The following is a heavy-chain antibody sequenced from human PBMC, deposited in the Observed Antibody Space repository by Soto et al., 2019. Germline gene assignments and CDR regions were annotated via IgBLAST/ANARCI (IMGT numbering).Heavy chain of an antibody. CDR3: AKSGRTSQDAFDI. Sequence: EVQLLESGGGLVQPGGSLRLSCAASGFTFSSYAMSWVRQAPGKGLEWVSAISGSGGSTYYAGSVKGRFTISRDNSKNTLYLQMSSLRAEDTAVYYCAKSGRTSQDAFDIWGQGTMVTVSS. CDR2: ISGSGGST. CDR1: GFTFSSYA. D-gene: IGHD3-10*01. J-gene: IGHJ3*02. V-gene: IGHV3-23*01.